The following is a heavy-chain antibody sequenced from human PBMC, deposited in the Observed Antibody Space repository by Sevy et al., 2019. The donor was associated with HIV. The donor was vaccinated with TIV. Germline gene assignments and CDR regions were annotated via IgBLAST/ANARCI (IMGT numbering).Heavy chain of an antibody. V-gene: IGHV3-53*01. D-gene: IGHD3-10*02. Sequence: GGSLRLSCAASGFTVSSNYMSWVRQAPGKGLEWVSVIYSGGSTYYADSVKGRFTISRDNSKNTLYLQMNSLRAEDTAVYYCARVLFGGWGLIRHFDYWGQGTLVTVS. CDR3: ARVLFGGWGLIRHFDY. J-gene: IGHJ4*02. CDR2: IYSGGST. CDR1: GFTVSSNY.